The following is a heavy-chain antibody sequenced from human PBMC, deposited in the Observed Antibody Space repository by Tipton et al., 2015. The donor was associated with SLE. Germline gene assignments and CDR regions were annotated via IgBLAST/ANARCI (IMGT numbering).Heavy chain of an antibody. V-gene: IGHV4-59*07. J-gene: IGHJ6*03. Sequence: TLSLTCTVSGGSISSYYWSWIRQPPGKGLEWIGNIYYSGSTNYNPSHKSRVTISVDTSKNQFSQKLSSVTAADTAVYYCARGYQLPLDPYWYYDMDVWGKGTTVAVSS. CDR2: IYYSGST. CDR3: ARGYQLPLDPYWYYDMDV. CDR1: GGSISSYY. D-gene: IGHD2-2*01.